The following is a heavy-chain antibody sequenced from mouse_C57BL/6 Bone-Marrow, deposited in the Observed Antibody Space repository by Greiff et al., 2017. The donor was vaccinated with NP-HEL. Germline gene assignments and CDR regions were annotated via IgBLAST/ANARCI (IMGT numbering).Heavy chain of an antibody. CDR2: IRSKSNNYAT. CDR3: VRHKPSYYSNYVDY. V-gene: IGHV10-1*01. J-gene: IGHJ2*01. D-gene: IGHD2-5*01. Sequence: EVQLVESGGGLVQPKGSLKLSCAASGFSFNTYAMNWVRQAPGKGLEWVARIRSKSNNYATYYADSVKDRFTISRDDSESMLYLQMNNLKTEDTAMYYCVRHKPSYYSNYVDYWGQGTTLTVSS. CDR1: GFSFNTYA.